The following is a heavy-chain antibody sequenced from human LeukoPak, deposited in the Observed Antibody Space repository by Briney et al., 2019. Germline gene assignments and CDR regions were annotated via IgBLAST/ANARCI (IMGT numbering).Heavy chain of an antibody. CDR3: GRYDSGYAT. CDR1: GGSVSSSSYY. J-gene: IGHJ4*02. D-gene: IGHD5-12*01. V-gene: IGHV4-39*01. CDR2: IYYSGST. Sequence: NSSETLSLTCTVSGGSVSSSSYYWGWIRQPPGKGLEWIGSIYYSGSTYYNPSLKSRVTISVDTSKNQFSLKLSSVTAADTAVYYCGRYDSGYATWGQGTLVTVSS.